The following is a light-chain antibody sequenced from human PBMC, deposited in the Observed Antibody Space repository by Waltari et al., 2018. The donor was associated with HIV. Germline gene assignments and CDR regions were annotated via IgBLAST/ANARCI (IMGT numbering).Light chain of an antibody. J-gene: IGLJ1*01. Sequence: SSELTQPHSVSVSPGPPGSISCSVDNSGEQYACGFQPTPGQSPVMVIYQTNKRPPGIPERFSGSNAGNTATLTISGTHAMDEADYYCQAWDSSTVVFGTGTKVTVL. V-gene: IGLV3-1*01. CDR2: QTN. CDR3: QAWDSSTVV. CDR1: NSGEQY.